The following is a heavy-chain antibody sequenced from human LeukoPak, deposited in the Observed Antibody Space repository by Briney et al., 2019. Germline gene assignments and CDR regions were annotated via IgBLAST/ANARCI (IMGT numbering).Heavy chain of an antibody. J-gene: IGHJ6*03. CDR1: GFTFSSYG. CDR3: AKDEKPATANYYYYYMDV. CDR2: IRYDGSNK. V-gene: IGHV3-30*02. Sequence: GGSLRLSCAASGFTFSSYGMHWVRQAPGKGLEWVAFIRYDGSNKYYADSVKGRFTISRDNSKNTLYLQMNSLRAEDTAVYYCAKDEKPATANYYYYYMDVWGKGTTVTVSS. D-gene: IGHD2-21*02.